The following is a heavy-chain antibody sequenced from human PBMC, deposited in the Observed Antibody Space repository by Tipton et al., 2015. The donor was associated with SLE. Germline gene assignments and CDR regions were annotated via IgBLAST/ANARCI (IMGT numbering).Heavy chain of an antibody. CDR1: GYTFISYG. CDR2: ISAYNGNT. Sequence: QLVQSGAEVKRPGASVKVSCKASGYTFISYGISWVRQAPGQGLEWMGWISAYNGNTHYAQKFQGRVTMTTDTSTSTAYMELRGLRSDDMTVYYCARDEGYSGSSKGYWGQGTLVTVSS. D-gene: IGHD1-26*01. J-gene: IGHJ4*02. V-gene: IGHV1-18*03. CDR3: ARDEGYSGSSKGY.